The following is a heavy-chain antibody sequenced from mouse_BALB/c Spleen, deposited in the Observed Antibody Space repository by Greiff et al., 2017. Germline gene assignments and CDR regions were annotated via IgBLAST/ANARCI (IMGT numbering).Heavy chain of an antibody. CDR1: GFTFNTYA. CDR3: VRDRGYGYFDY. V-gene: IGHV10-3*03. J-gene: IGHJ2*01. CDR2: IRSKSNNYAT. D-gene: IGHD3-1*01. Sequence: EVQLVESGGGLVQPKGSLKLSCAASGFTFNTYAMHWVCQAPGKGLEWVARIRSKSNNYATYYADSVKDRFTISRDDSQSMLYLQMNNLKTEDTAMYYCVRDRGYGYFDYWGQGTTLTVSS.